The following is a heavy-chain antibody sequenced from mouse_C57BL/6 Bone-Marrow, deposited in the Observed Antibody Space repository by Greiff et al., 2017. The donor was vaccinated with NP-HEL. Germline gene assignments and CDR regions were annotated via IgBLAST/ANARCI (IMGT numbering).Heavy chain of an antibody. CDR1: GYTFTDYE. J-gene: IGHJ2*01. CDR2: IDPETGGT. Sequence: VKLMESGAELVRPGASVTLSCKASGYTFTDYEMHWVKQTPVHGLEWIGAIDPETGGTAYNQKFKGKAILTADKSSSTAYMELRSLTSEDSAVYYCTRGMGDWGQGTTLTVSS. D-gene: IGHD2-3*01. V-gene: IGHV1-15*01. CDR3: TRGMGD.